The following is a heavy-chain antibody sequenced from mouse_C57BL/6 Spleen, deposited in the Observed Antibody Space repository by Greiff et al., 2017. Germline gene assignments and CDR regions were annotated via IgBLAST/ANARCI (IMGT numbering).Heavy chain of an antibody. CDR3: ARSGYDYYYYAMDY. Sequence: QVQLQQSGPELVKPGASVKISCKASGYAFSSSWMNWVKQRPGKGLEWIGRIYPGDGDTNYNGKFKGKATLTADKSSSTAYMQLSSLTSEDSAVYSCARSGYDYYYYAMDYWGQGTSVTVSS. D-gene: IGHD2-4*01. CDR2: IYPGDGDT. CDR1: GYAFSSSW. V-gene: IGHV1-82*01. J-gene: IGHJ4*01.